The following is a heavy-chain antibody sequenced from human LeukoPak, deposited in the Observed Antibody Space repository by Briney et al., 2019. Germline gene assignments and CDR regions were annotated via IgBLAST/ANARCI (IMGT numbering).Heavy chain of an antibody. CDR1: GGSISSGGYY. CDR3: ARNYPWAFDI. V-gene: IGHV4-31*03. CDR2: IYYSGST. Sequence: SETLTLTCTVSGGSISSGGYYWSWIRQHPGKGLEWIGYIYYSGSTYYNPSLKSRVTISVDTSKNQFSLKLSSVTAADTAVYYCARNYPWAFDIWGQGTMVTVSS. D-gene: IGHD1-7*01. J-gene: IGHJ3*02.